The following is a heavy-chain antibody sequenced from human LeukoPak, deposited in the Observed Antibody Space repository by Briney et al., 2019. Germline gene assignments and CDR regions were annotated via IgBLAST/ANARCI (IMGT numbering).Heavy chain of an antibody. D-gene: IGHD3-9*01. CDR3: ARDIPYYDILTGYYPYFDY. CDR2: ISAYNGNT. J-gene: IGHJ4*02. Sequence: GASVKVSCKASGYTFTSYGISWVRQAPGQGLEWMGWISAYNGNTNYAQKLQGRVTMTTDTSTSTAYMELRSLRSDDTAVYYCARDIPYYDILTGYYPYFDYWGQGTLVTVSS. CDR1: GYTFTSYG. V-gene: IGHV1-18*01.